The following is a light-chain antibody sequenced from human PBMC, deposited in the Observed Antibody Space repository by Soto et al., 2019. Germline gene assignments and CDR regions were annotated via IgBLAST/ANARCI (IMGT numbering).Light chain of an antibody. CDR3: QQSYSTPLT. J-gene: IGKJ4*01. V-gene: IGKV1-5*01. CDR1: QSISSW. CDR2: DAY. Sequence: DIQMTQSPSTLSASVGDRVTITCRASQSISSWLAWYQQKPGKAPKLLIFDAYNLESGVPSRFSGSGSGTDFTLTISSLQPEDFATYYCQQSYSTPLTFGGGTKVDIK.